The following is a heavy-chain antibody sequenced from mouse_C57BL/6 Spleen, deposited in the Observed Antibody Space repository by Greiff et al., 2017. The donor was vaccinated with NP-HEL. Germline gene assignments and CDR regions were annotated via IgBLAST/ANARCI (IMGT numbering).Heavy chain of an antibody. V-gene: IGHV1-55*01. CDR2: IYPGSGST. Sequence: VQLQQSGAELVKPGASVKMSCKASGYTFTSYWITWVKQRPGQGLEWIGDIYPGSGSTNYNEKFKSKATLTVDTSSSTAYMQLSSLTSEDSAVYYCARIFGPSYAMDYWGQGTSVTVSS. CDR3: ARIFGPSYAMDY. CDR1: GYTFTSYW. J-gene: IGHJ4*01.